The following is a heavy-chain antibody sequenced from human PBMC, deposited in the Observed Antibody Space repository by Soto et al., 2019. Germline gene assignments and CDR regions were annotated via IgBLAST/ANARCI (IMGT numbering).Heavy chain of an antibody. V-gene: IGHV3-23*01. Sequence: PGGSLRLSCAASGFTFSTYAMSWVRQAPGKGLEWVSDISGSGRETYYADSVKGRFTISRDNSKSTLYLQMNSLGAEDTAIYYCAKAWTAVTAGLYDYWGQGTLVTVSS. CDR2: ISGSGRET. D-gene: IGHD4-17*01. CDR1: GFTFSTYA. CDR3: AKAWTAVTAGLYDY. J-gene: IGHJ4*02.